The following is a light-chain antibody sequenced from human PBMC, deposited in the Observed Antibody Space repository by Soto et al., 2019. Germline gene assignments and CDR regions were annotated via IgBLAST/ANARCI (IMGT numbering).Light chain of an antibody. CDR2: GNS. CDR1: SSNFGAGYD. CDR3: QSYDSSLSGWV. V-gene: IGLV1-40*01. Sequence: QSVLTQPPSVSGAPGQRVTISCTGSSSNFGAGYDVHWYQQLPGTAPKLLIYGNSNRPSGVPDRFSGSKSGTSASLAMTGLQAEDEADYYCQSYDSSLSGWVFGGGTKLTVL. J-gene: IGLJ3*02.